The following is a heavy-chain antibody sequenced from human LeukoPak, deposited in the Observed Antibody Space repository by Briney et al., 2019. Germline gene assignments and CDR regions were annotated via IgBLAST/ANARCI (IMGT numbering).Heavy chain of an antibody. CDR2: LYPDGSAT. D-gene: IGHD1-26*01. V-gene: IGHV5-51*01. CDR3: VRQGLQSGTYPAY. CDR1: GYTFNNYW. Sequence: GESLKISCKASGYTFNNYWIGWVRQMPGRGLEWMGMLYPDGSATTYHPSFEGRVSISADKSVTTAYLEWNSLKASDTALYYCVRQGLQSGTYPAYWGPGTLVTVSS. J-gene: IGHJ4*02.